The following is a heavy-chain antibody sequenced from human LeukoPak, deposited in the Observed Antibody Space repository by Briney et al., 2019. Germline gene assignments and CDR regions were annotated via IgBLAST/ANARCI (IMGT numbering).Heavy chain of an antibody. Sequence: SGGSLRLSCAASGFTFSSYSMNWVRQAPGKGLEWVSSISSSSSYIYYADSVKGRFTISRDNAKNSMYLQMNSLRAEDTAVYYCARVHRSEYSSSFWFDYWGQGTLVTVSS. V-gene: IGHV3-21*01. CDR3: ARVHRSEYSSSFWFDY. J-gene: IGHJ4*02. D-gene: IGHD6-6*01. CDR1: GFTFSSYS. CDR2: ISSSSSYI.